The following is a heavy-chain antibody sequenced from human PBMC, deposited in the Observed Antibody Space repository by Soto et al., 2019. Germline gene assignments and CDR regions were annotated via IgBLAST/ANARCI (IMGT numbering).Heavy chain of an antibody. CDR2: IIPIFGTA. J-gene: IGHJ6*02. V-gene: IGHV1-69*12. D-gene: IGHD4-17*01. Sequence: QVQLVQSGAEVKKPGSSVKVSCKASGGTFSSYAISWVRQAPGQGLEWMGGIIPIFGTANYAQKFQGRVTITADECTSTAYMELSSVTSENTAVYYCARSDDDYCDYPRRYGMDVWGRGTTVTVSS. CDR1: GGTFSSYA. CDR3: ARSDDDYCDYPRRYGMDV.